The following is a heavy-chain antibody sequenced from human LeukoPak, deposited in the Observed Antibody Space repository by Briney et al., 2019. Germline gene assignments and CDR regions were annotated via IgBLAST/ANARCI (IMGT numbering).Heavy chain of an antibody. V-gene: IGHV1-18*01. CDR1: GYTFTSYG. D-gene: IGHD3-22*01. CDR3: ARGPGGRSGYYPLEDYYHYYYMDV. CDR2: ISAYSSNT. J-gene: IGHJ6*03. Sequence: ASVKVSCKASGYTFTSYGISWVRQAPGQGLEWMGWISAYSSNTNYAQKFQGRVTLTTDTSTTTAYMELRSLRSDDTAVYYCARGPGGRSGYYPLEDYYHYYYMDVWGKGTTVTVSS.